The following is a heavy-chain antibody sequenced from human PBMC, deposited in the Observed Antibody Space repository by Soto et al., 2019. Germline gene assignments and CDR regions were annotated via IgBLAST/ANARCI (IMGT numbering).Heavy chain of an antibody. V-gene: IGHV4-34*01. CDR3: TRAGIVGAHIDY. J-gene: IGHJ4*02. CDR1: GGSFSGYY. D-gene: IGHD1-26*01. Sequence: QVQLQQWGAGLLKPSETLSLTCAVYGGSFSGYYWSWIRQPPGKGLEWIGQINHSGSTNYNPSLKTRVTISVDTSKNQLSLTLSSVTAGDTAVYYCTRAGIVGAHIDYWAQGTLLTVSS. CDR2: INHSGST.